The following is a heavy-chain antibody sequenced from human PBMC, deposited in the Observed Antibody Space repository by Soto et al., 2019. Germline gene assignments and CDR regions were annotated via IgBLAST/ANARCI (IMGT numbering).Heavy chain of an antibody. Sequence: QVQLVESGGGVVQPGRSLRLSCAASGFTFSSYGMHWVRQAPGKGLEWVAVISYDGSNKYYADSVKGRFTISRDNSKNTLYLQMNSLRAEDTAVYYCAKRATTMVRGRLNYYYGMDVWGQGTTVTVSS. CDR3: AKRATTMVRGRLNYYYGMDV. D-gene: IGHD3-10*01. V-gene: IGHV3-30*18. J-gene: IGHJ6*02. CDR2: ISYDGSNK. CDR1: GFTFSSYG.